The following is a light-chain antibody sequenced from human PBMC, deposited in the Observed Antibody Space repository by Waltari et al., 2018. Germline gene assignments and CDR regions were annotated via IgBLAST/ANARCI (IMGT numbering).Light chain of an antibody. V-gene: IGLV3-21*04. J-gene: IGLJ2*01. CDR1: NIGSKS. CDR3: LVWHRNIEHQGV. Sequence: SYVVTQSPSVSVAPGETARITCGGDNIGSKSVHWYQQRPGQAPVLVISYDSDRPSGMPERFSCPKSGNTATLTNRWVEGEDGADYYCLVWHRNIEHQGVFGGGNKLTV. CDR2: YDS.